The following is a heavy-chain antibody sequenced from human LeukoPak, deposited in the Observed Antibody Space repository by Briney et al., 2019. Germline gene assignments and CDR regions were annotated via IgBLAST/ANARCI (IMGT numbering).Heavy chain of an antibody. CDR1: GFTLSSYD. V-gene: IGHV3-13*01. CDR2: ICTAGDT. D-gene: IGHD2-15*01. CDR3: ARQDNKRDAFDI. J-gene: IGHJ3*02. Sequence: GGSLRLSCAASGFTLSSYDMHWVRQAPGKGLEWVSAICTAGDTYYPGSVKGRFTISRENAKNSLSLQMNSLRAGDTAVYYCARQDNKRDAFDIWGQGTMVTVSS.